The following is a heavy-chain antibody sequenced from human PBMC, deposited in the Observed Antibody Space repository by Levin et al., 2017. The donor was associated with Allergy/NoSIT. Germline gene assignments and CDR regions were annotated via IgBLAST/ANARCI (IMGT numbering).Heavy chain of an antibody. CDR1: GYSFTSYW. CDR3: AIPQGYGGNSADGVESAFDI. Sequence: LGESLKISCKGSGYSFTSYWIGWVRQMPGKGLEWMGIIYPGDSDTRYSPSFQGQVTISADKSISTAYLQWSSLKASDTAMYYCAIPQGYGGNSADGVESAFDIWGQGTMVTVSS. J-gene: IGHJ3*02. CDR2: IYPGDSDT. D-gene: IGHD4-23*01. V-gene: IGHV5-51*01.